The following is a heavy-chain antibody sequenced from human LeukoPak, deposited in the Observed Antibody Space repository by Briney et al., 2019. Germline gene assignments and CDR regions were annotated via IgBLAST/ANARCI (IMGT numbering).Heavy chain of an antibody. V-gene: IGHV1-46*01. J-gene: IGHJ4*02. Sequence: ASVKVSCKASGYTFTGYYMHWVRQAPGQGLEWMGIINPSGGSTSYAQKFQGRVTMTRDTSTSTVYMELSSLRSEDTAVYYCARVADYDFWSGYHAYPDYWGQGTLVTVSS. CDR3: ARVADYDFWSGYHAYPDY. CDR1: GYTFTGYY. CDR2: INPSGGST. D-gene: IGHD3-3*01.